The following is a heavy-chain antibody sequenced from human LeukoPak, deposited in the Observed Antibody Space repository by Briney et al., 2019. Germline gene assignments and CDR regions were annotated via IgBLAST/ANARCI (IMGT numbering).Heavy chain of an antibody. V-gene: IGHV1-8*01. Sequence: EASVTVSCTASGYTFTSYDINWVRQATGQGLEWMGWMNPISGNTGHAQKFQGRVTMTRDTSISTAYMELSSLRSEDTAVYYCARGPPIRGYRYGYDTGYYYSYSMDVWGKGTTVTISS. CDR1: GYTFTSYD. CDR3: ARGPPIRGYRYGYDTGYYYSYSMDV. CDR2: MNPISGNT. J-gene: IGHJ6*03. D-gene: IGHD5-18*01.